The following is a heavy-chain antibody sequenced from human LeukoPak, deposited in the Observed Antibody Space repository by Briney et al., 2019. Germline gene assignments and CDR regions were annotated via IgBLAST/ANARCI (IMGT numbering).Heavy chain of an antibody. J-gene: IGHJ4*02. V-gene: IGHV3-7*01. CDR3: ASRVFDY. Sequence: GGSLRLSCAASGFTFSGYWMSCGRQAPGKGLEWVAHIKQEGSEKNYVDSVKGRFTISRDNTKNSLYLQMSSLRAEDTAVYYCASRVFDYWGQGTLVTVSS. CDR1: GFTFSGYW. D-gene: IGHD5-24*01. CDR2: IKQEGSEK.